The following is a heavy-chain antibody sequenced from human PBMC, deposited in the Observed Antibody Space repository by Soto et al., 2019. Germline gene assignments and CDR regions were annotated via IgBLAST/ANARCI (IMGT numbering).Heavy chain of an antibody. CDR2: ISSSSSTV. CDR3: TRESTSTLGIVGAIYGDH. D-gene: IGHD1-26*01. V-gene: IGHV3-48*02. Sequence: EVQLVESGGGLEQPGGSLRLSCAASGFSFSTYSMNWVRQAPGKGLEWVSHISSSSSTVYYADSVKGRFTISRDNAKNSLYLQMNSLRDEDTAVYYCTRESTSTLGIVGAIYGDHWGQGTLVTVSS. CDR1: GFSFSTYS. J-gene: IGHJ4*02.